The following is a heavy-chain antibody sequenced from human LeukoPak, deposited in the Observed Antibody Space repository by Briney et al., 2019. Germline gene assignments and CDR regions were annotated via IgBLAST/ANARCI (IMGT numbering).Heavy chain of an antibody. V-gene: IGHV3-20*04. CDR3: ARVSDISVAAYFDY. J-gene: IGHJ4*02. D-gene: IGHD6-19*01. Sequence: GGSLRLSCAASGFTFDDYGLSWVRPAPGKGLAWVSTINWNGGSTGYADSVKGRFTISRDNAKNSLYLQMNSLRAEDTALYYCARVSDISVAAYFDYWGQGTLVTVSS. CDR2: INWNGGST. CDR1: GFTFDDYG.